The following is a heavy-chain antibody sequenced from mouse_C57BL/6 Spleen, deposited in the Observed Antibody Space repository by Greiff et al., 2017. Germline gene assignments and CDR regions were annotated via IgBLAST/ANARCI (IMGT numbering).Heavy chain of an antibody. CDR1: GYTFTDYY. V-gene: IGHV1-26*01. J-gene: IGHJ2*01. CDR2: INPNNGGT. Sequence: EVKLQQSGPELVKPGASVKISCKASGYTFTDYYMNWVKQSHGKSLEWIGDINPNNGGTSYNQKFKGKATLTVDKSSSTAYMELRSLTSEDSAVYYCAGKTGPYYFDYWGQGTTLTVSS. CDR3: AGKTGPYYFDY. D-gene: IGHD4-1*01.